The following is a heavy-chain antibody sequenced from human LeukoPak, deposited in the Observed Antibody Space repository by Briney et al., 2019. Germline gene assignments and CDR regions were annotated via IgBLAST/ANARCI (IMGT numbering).Heavy chain of an antibody. CDR1: GGPIRSSTYY. CDR2: IYYSGTT. Sequence: SETLSLTCTVSGGPIRSSTYYWGWVRQPPGKGLEYVGSIYYSGTTSYNPSLKSRLTISVDTSKNQFSLKLSSVTAADTAVYYCARHSGGSYPFDYWGQGTLVTVSS. V-gene: IGHV4-39*01. D-gene: IGHD2-15*01. CDR3: ARHSGGSYPFDY. J-gene: IGHJ4*02.